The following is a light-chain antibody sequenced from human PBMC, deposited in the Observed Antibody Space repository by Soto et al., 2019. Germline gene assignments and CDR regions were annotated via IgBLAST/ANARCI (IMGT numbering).Light chain of an antibody. CDR2: DAS. CDR3: RQYKTYT. CDR1: QSIGTW. V-gene: IGKV1-5*01. J-gene: IGKJ5*01. Sequence: DIQLTQCPPYLAACLGERVNITCRASQSIGTWLAWHQQKPGKAPNLLMFDASTLHTGVPSRFSGSGDGTEFTLSISSMQPDDSAIYFCRQYKTYTFGRGTRLEIK.